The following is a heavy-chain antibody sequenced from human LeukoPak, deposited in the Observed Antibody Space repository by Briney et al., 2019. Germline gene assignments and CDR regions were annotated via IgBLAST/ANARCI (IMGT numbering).Heavy chain of an antibody. Sequence: GGSLRLSCAASGFTFSSYGMHWVRQAPGKGLEWVAVISYDGSNKYYADSVKGRFTISRDNSKNTLYLQMNSLRAEDTAVYYCAKDVIAAAAFDHWGQGTLVTVSS. CDR3: AKDVIAAAAFDH. V-gene: IGHV3-30*18. D-gene: IGHD6-13*01. J-gene: IGHJ4*02. CDR2: ISYDGSNK. CDR1: GFTFSSYG.